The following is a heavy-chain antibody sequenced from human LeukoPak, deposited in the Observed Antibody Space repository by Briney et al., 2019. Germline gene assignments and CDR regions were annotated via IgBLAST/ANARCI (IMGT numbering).Heavy chain of an antibody. D-gene: IGHD2-15*01. CDR3: ASGYCSGGSCSYYFDY. CDR2: INPNSGGT. J-gene: IGHJ4*02. V-gene: IGHV1-2*02. CDR1: GYTFTGYY. Sequence: GASVKVSCKASGYTFTGYYMHWVRQAPGQGLEWMGWINPNSGGTNYAQKFQGRVTMTRDTSISTAYMELSRLRSDDTAVYYCASGYCSGGSCSYYFDYWGQGTLVTVSS.